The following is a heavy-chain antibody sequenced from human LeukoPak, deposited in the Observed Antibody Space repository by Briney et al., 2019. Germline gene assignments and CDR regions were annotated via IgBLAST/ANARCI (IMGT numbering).Heavy chain of an antibody. CDR3: ARPGGGLARSPFDY. Sequence: PSETLSLTCTVSGGSISSYYWSWIRQPAGKGLEWIGRIYTSGSTNYNPSLKSRVTMSVDTSKNQFSLNLSSVTAADTAVYCCARPGGGLARSPFDYWGQGTLVTVSS. D-gene: IGHD6-19*01. V-gene: IGHV4-4*07. J-gene: IGHJ4*02. CDR1: GGSISSYY. CDR2: IYTSGST.